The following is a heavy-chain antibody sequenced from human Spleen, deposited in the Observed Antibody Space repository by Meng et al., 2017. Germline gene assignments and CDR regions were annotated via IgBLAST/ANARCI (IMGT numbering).Heavy chain of an antibody. J-gene: IGHJ6*02. CDR3: ARDRFGELRDGIDV. CDR1: RGSFSGYY. D-gene: IGHD3-10*01. Sequence: GSLRLSCAVYRGSFSGYYWSWIRQPPGKGLEWIGEINHSGSTNYNPSLKSRVTISVDTSKNQFSLKLSSMTAADTAVYYCARDRFGELRDGIDVWGQGTTVTVSS. CDR2: INHSGST. V-gene: IGHV4-34*01.